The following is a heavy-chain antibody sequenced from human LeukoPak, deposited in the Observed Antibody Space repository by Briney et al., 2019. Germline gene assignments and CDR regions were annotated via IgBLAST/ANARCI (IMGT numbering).Heavy chain of an antibody. CDR2: MNPNRGNT. CDR3: ARSGNDAIEPFDY. J-gene: IGHJ4*02. Sequence: ASVKVSCKASGYTFTSYNINWVRQATGQGLEWMGWMNPNRGNTGYAQKFQGRVTMTRNTSISTAYMELSSLRSEDTAVYYCARSGNDAIEPFDYWGQGTLVTVSS. V-gene: IGHV1-8*01. D-gene: IGHD2-8*01. CDR1: GYTFTSYN.